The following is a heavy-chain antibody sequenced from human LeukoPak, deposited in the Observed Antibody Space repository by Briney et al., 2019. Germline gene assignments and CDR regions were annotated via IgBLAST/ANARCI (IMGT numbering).Heavy chain of an antibody. D-gene: IGHD2-15*01. CDR2: ISGSGGST. V-gene: IGHV3-23*01. Sequence: GGSLRLSCAASGFTFSSYAMSWVRQAPGKGLEWVSAISGSGGSTYYADPVKGRFTISRDNSKNTLYLQMNSLRAEDTAVYYCAKGPRYCSGGSCYYHWFDPWGQGTLVTVSS. CDR3: AKGPRYCSGGSCYYHWFDP. CDR1: GFTFSSYA. J-gene: IGHJ5*02.